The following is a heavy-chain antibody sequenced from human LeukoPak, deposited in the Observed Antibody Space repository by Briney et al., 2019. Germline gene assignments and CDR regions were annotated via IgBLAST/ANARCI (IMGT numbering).Heavy chain of an antibody. CDR2: ISGSGGNT. V-gene: IGHV3-23*01. Sequence: GGSLRLSCAASGFTFSSYGMSWVRQAPGKGLEWVSAISGSGGNTFYGDSVKGRFTISRDNSRNTLYLQMNSLRAEDTAVYYCAKVDCGSAGCRRFDLWGRGTLLTVSS. D-gene: IGHD2-2*01. J-gene: IGHJ2*01. CDR1: GFTFSSYG. CDR3: AKVDCGSAGCRRFDL.